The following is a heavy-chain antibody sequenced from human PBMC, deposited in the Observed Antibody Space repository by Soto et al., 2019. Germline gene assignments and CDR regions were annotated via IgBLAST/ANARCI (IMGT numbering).Heavy chain of an antibody. CDR1: GYTFTRHG. Sequence: ASVQVSCKGSGYTFTRHGMHWVRQAPGQRLEWMGWINAGTGQVKYSQKFQGRVLITRDTSASTAYMELSSLRSEDTAVYYCARVMTVQAFDIWGQGTMFTVSS. CDR3: ARVMTVQAFDI. CDR2: INAGTGQV. D-gene: IGHD4-17*01. J-gene: IGHJ3*02. V-gene: IGHV1-3*01.